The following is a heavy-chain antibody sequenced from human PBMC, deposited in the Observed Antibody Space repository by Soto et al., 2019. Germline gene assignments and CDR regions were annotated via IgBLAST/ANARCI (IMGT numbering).Heavy chain of an antibody. CDR2: ISYDGSNK. V-gene: IGHV3-30*03. J-gene: IGHJ4*02. CDR3: ATGGLRLWFGELGDY. CDR1: GFTFSSYG. D-gene: IGHD3-10*01. Sequence: QVQLVESGGGVVQPGRSLRLSCAASGFTFSSYGMHWVRQAPGKGLEWVAVISYDGSNKYYADSVKGRFTISRDNSKNTLYLQMTSLRAEDTAVYYCATGGLRLWFGELGDYWGQGTLVTVSS.